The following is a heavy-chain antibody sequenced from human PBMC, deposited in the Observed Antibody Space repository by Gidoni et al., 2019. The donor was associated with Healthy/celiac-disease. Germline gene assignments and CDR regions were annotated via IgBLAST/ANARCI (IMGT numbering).Heavy chain of an antibody. J-gene: IGHJ5*02. Sequence: QVQLVESGGGVVQPGRSLRLSCAASGFTFRSYSMTWVRQAPGKRLEWVAVISYDGSNKYYADSVKGRFTISRDNSKNTLYLQMNSLRAEDTAVYYCARDGDGGSWLLLPYNWFDPWGQGTLVTVSS. CDR3: ARDGDGGSWLLLPYNWFDP. D-gene: IGHD3-22*01. V-gene: IGHV3-30-3*01. CDR1: GFTFRSYS. CDR2: ISYDGSNK.